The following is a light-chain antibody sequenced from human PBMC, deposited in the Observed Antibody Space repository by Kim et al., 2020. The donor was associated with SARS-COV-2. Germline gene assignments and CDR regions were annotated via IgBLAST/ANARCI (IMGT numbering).Light chain of an antibody. CDR3: QSYDTSLSAWV. J-gene: IGLJ3*02. CDR2: GNT. V-gene: IGLV1-40*01. CDR1: YSNIGGGYD. Sequence: QSVLTQPPSVSGAPGQRVSISCTGNYSNIGGGYDVHWYKHLPLTAPKLLIYGNTNRPSGVPDRISGSKFGTSASLTITGLQAEDEADYYCQSYDTSLSAWVFGGGTQLTVL.